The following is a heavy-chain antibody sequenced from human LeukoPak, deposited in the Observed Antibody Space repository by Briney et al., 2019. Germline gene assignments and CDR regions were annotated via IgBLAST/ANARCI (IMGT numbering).Heavy chain of an antibody. V-gene: IGHV3-23*01. CDR1: GFTFSSYA. CDR2: IRGSGGST. J-gene: IGHJ5*02. D-gene: IGHD2-15*01. Sequence: PGGSLRLSCAASGFTFSSYAMSWVRHAPGTGLEWVSAIRGSGGSTYYADSVKGRFTISRDNSKNTLYLQMNSLRAEDTAVYYCAKLGPRGSCYSGFLCWFDPWGQGTLVTVSS. CDR3: AKLGPRGSCYSGFLCWFDP.